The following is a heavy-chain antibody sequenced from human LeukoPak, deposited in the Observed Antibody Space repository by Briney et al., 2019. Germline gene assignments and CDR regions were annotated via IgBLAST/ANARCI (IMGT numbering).Heavy chain of an antibody. CDR1: GFTSADYA. CDR2: IRSKSSGGPT. J-gene: IGHJ3*01. CDR3: TRSPCTSTICYVGAFDV. Sequence: GGSLRLSCTSSGFTSADYAMTWFRQAPGKGLEWIGHIRSKSSGGPTEYAASVKVRSTISRDDSKSIAYLQMNSLKTEDTAVYYCTRSPCTSTICYVGAFDVWGQGTMVTVSS. V-gene: IGHV3-49*03. D-gene: IGHD2-2*01.